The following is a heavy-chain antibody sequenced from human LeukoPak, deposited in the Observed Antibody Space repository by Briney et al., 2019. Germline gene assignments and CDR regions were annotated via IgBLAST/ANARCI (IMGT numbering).Heavy chain of an antibody. Sequence: GGSLRLSCAASGFTFSSSAMSWVRQAPGKGLEWVSNISGSGSGGSTYYADSVKGRYTISRDNSKNTLFLQMNTLRAEDTALYYCAKSRGSGSNMARGVNFDCWGQGTLVTVSS. CDR2: ISGSGSGGST. D-gene: IGHD3-10*01. J-gene: IGHJ4*02. CDR3: AKSRGSGSNMARGVNFDC. CDR1: GFTFSSSA. V-gene: IGHV3-23*01.